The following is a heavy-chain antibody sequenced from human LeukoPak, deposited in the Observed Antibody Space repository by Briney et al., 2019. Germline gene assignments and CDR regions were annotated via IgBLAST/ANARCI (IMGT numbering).Heavy chain of an antibody. CDR1: GFTFDDYG. J-gene: IGHJ4*02. V-gene: IGHV3-20*04. CDR3: ARSGLYGGYVSY. Sequence: GGSLRPLCAAPGFTFDDYGMTRVRPDPGKGLEWVSGINWNGGSTGYADSVKGRFTISRGNAKNSLYLQMNSLRAEDTALYYCARSGLYGGYVSYWGQGTLVTVSS. CDR2: INWNGGST. D-gene: IGHD5-12*01.